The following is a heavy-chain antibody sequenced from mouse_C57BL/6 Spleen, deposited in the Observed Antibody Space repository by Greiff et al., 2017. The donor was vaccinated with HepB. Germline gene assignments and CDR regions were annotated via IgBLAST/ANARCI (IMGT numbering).Heavy chain of an antibody. V-gene: IGHV1-42*01. CDR2: INPSTGGT. CDR1: GYSFTGYY. CDR3: ARSPYYYGRTWFAY. J-gene: IGHJ3*01. D-gene: IGHD1-1*01. Sequence: EVQLQQSGPELVKPGASVKISCKASGYSFTGYYMNWVKQSPEKSLEWIGEINPSTGGTTYNQKFKDKSTLTVDKSSSTAYMQINSLTSEDSAVYYCARSPYYYGRTWFAYWGQGTLVTVSA.